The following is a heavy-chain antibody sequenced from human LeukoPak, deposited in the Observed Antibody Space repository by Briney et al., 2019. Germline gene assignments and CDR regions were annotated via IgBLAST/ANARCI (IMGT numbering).Heavy chain of an antibody. V-gene: IGHV3-74*01. Sequence: GGSLRLSCAASGFTFDDYAMHWVRQAPGKGLVWVSRINSDGTGTIYADSVKGRFTISRDNAKNTLYLQMNSLRAEDTAVYYCARGGGLAVDSWGQGTLVTVSS. J-gene: IGHJ4*02. CDR2: INSDGTGT. D-gene: IGHD3-16*01. CDR3: ARGGGLAVDS. CDR1: GFTFDDYA.